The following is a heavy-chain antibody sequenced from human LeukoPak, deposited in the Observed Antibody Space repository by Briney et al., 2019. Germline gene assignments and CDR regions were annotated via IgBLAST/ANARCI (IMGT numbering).Heavy chain of an antibody. Sequence: GGSLRLSCAASGFTVSTNYMIWVRQAPGKGLEWVSVLYSGGNTYYADSVKGRFTISRDNSKNTLYLQMNSLRVEDTAVYYCAKEGTVTTFVWVDVWGQGTTVTVSS. CDR1: GFTVSTNY. CDR2: LYSGGNT. J-gene: IGHJ6*02. V-gene: IGHV3-53*01. D-gene: IGHD4-17*01. CDR3: AKEGTVTTFVWVDV.